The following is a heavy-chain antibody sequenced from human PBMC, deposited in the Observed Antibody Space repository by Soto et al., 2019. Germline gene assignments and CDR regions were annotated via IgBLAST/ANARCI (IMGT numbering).Heavy chain of an antibody. D-gene: IGHD6-13*01. Sequence: QITLKESGPTLVKPTQTLTLTCTFSGFSLSTSGVGVGWIRQPPGKALEWLALIYWVDDKRYSPSLKSRLTITKDTSKNQVVLTMTNMDPVDTATYYCAHYPSYSSSWYGGRNWFDPWGQGTLVTVSS. V-gene: IGHV2-5*02. CDR3: AHYPSYSSSWYGGRNWFDP. CDR1: GFSLSTSGVG. CDR2: IYWVDDK. J-gene: IGHJ5*02.